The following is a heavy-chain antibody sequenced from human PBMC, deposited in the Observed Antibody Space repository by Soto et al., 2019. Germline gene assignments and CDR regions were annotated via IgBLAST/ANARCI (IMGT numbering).Heavy chain of an antibody. Sequence: LSLTCTVSGGSISSSRYYWGWIRRPPGKGLEWIGSIYYSGSTYYNPSLKSRVTISVDTSKNQFSLKLSSVTAADTAVYYCARAWYSSSSNWFDPWGQGTLVTVSS. CDR2: IYYSGST. CDR3: ARAWYSSSSNWFDP. V-gene: IGHV4-39*01. CDR1: GGSISSSRYY. J-gene: IGHJ5*02. D-gene: IGHD6-6*01.